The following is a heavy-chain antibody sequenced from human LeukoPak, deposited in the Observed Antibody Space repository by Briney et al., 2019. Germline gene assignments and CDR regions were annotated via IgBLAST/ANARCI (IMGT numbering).Heavy chain of an antibody. CDR3: ARLGYVSDFDY. CDR2: INHSVTT. CDR1: GVSFSGYY. J-gene: IGHJ4*02. Sequence: SETLSLTCAVYGVSFSGYYWSWIRQPPGKGLEWIGEINHSVTTNYNPSLKSRVTISVDGSKNQFSLKQSCVTAADTAGYYCARLGYVSDFDYWGQGTLDTVSS. V-gene: IGHV4-34*01. D-gene: IGHD2-2*01.